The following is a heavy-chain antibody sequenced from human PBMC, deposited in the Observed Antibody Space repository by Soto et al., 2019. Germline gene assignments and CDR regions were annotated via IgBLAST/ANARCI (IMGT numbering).Heavy chain of an antibody. CDR1: RFTFSTYN. Sequence: GGSLRLSCAASRFTFSTYNMNWVRQAPGKGLEWVSSISSSSSYIYYADSVKGRFTISRDNAKNSLYLQMNGLRAEDTAVYYCARWQQLPPGGYYMDVWGKGTTVTVSS. CDR2: ISSSSSYI. D-gene: IGHD6-13*01. CDR3: ARWQQLPPGGYYMDV. V-gene: IGHV3-21*01. J-gene: IGHJ6*03.